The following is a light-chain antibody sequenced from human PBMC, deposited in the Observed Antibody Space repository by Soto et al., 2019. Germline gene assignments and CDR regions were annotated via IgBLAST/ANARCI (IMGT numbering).Light chain of an antibody. J-gene: IGKJ1*01. CDR1: QSVGSRW. CDR2: GGS. Sequence: EIVLTQSPGTVSLSPGERATLSCRASQSVGSRWLAWYQQKPGQAPRVLIYGGSNRATGIPDRFSGSGSGTDFTLTISRLGPEDFAGFYCQQYFSSRTFGQGTKVEMK. V-gene: IGKV3-20*01. CDR3: QQYFSSRT.